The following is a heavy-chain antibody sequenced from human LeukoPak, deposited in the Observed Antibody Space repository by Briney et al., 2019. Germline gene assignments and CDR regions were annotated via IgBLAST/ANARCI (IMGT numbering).Heavy chain of an antibody. J-gene: IGHJ1*01. D-gene: IGHD2-2*02. CDR2: ISNSGVST. V-gene: IGHV3-23*01. CDR3: AKDLYPHGRAEYYQH. Sequence: GGSLRLSCEASGFTFDNYAMSWVRQAPGKGLEWVSAISNSGVSTHYADSVKGRFTISRDNSKNTLFLHMNTLRADDMAVYYCAKDLYPHGRAEYYQHWGQGTLVTVSS. CDR1: GFTFDNYA.